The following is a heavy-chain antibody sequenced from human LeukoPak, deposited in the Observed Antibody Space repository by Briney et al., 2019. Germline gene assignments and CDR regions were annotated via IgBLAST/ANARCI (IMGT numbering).Heavy chain of an antibody. CDR2: IYSGGSI. J-gene: IGHJ4*02. D-gene: IGHD3-22*01. CDR3: TRVDSSGYYDY. Sequence: PGGSLRLSCAASGFPVSSNYMSWVRQAPGKGLEWVSVIYSGGSIYYADSVKGRFTISRDNSKNTLYLQMNSLRAEDTAVYYCTRVDSSGYYDYWGQGTLVTVSS. V-gene: IGHV3-53*01. CDR1: GFPVSSNY.